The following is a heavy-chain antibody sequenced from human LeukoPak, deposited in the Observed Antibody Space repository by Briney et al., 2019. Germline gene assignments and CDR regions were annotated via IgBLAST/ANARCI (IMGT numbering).Heavy chain of an antibody. V-gene: IGHV1-18*01. Sequence: ASVKVSCKASGYTFTSYGISWVRQAPGQGLEWMGWISAYNGNTNYAQQLQGRVTITTDTSTSTAYMELRSLRSADTAVYYCARDYDYVWGSYLKRPARSYYFDYWGQGTLVTVSS. J-gene: IGHJ4*02. D-gene: IGHD3-16*02. CDR2: ISAYNGNT. CDR1: GYTFTSYG. CDR3: ARDYDYVWGSYLKRPARSYYFDY.